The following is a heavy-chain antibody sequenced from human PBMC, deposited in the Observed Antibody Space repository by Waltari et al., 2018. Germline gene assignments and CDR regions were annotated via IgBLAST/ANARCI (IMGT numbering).Heavy chain of an antibody. D-gene: IGHD3-22*01. J-gene: IGHJ3*02. Sequence: EVQLVESGGGLVQPGGSLRFAWAASGFRFCHFWMGWVRQAAGKGLEWVADIKGDGSRKYYLDSVRGRFSISRDNTKNSVDLQMNSLRAEDTAVYYCARDDSSSGSYDAFDIWDQGTMVAVSS. V-gene: IGHV3-7*01. CDR2: IKGDGSRK. CDR1: GFRFCHFW. CDR3: ARDDSSSGSYDAFDI.